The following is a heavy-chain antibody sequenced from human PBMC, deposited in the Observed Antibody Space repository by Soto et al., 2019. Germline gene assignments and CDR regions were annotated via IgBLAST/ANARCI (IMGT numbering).Heavy chain of an antibody. J-gene: IGHJ6*03. CDR2: TYHSGRT. Sequence: SETLSLACTVSGGSISSSSYYWGWILQPPGKALEWIAYTYHSGRTNYNPSLKSRITVSVDTSKNQFSLKLSSVTAADTAVYYCARDYHYYLAVWGKGTSVTVSS. CDR1: GGSISSSSYY. V-gene: IGHV4-61*01. CDR3: ARDYHYYLAV.